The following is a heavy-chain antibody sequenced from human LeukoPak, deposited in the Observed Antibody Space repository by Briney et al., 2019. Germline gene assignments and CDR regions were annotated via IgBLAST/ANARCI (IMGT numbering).Heavy chain of an antibody. Sequence: GGSLRLSCAASGFTVSSNYMSWVRQAPGKGLEWVSVIYSGGSTYYADSVKGRFTISRDNSKNTLYLQMNSLRAEDTAVYYCAREDSSGYYLDYWGQGTPVTVSS. CDR2: IYSGGST. CDR1: GFTVSSNY. D-gene: IGHD3-22*01. J-gene: IGHJ4*02. V-gene: IGHV3-53*01. CDR3: AREDSSGYYLDY.